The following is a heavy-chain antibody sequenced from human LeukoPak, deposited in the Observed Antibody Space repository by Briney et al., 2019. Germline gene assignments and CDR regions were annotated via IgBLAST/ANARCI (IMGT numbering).Heavy chain of an antibody. V-gene: IGHV4-39*01. Sequence: ASETLSLTCTVSGGSISSSSYYWGWIRQPPGKGLEWIGSIYYSGSTYYNPSLKSRVTISVDTSKNQFSLKLTSVTASDTAIYYCARQTGPSSTDWFDSWGQGTLVAVSS. J-gene: IGHJ5*01. CDR3: ARQTGPSSTDWFDS. CDR1: GGSISSSSYY. CDR2: IYYSGST. D-gene: IGHD1-1*01.